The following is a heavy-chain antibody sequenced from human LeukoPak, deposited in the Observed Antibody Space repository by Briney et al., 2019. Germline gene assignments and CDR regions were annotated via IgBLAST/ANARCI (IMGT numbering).Heavy chain of an antibody. CDR3: AKAPRGLDYFDH. Sequence: PGGSLRLSCAASGFTFSMSAMNWVRQAPGKGLEWVSGVSDSGNTYYADSVKGRFTISRDNSKNTLYLQMNSLRAEDTAVYYCAKAPRGLDYFDHWGQGTLVSVSS. D-gene: IGHD3-10*01. CDR1: GFTFSMSA. J-gene: IGHJ4*02. V-gene: IGHV3-23*01. CDR2: VSDSGNT.